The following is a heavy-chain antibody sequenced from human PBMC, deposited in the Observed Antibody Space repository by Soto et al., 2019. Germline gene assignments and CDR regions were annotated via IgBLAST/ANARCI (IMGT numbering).Heavy chain of an antibody. D-gene: IGHD6-6*01. J-gene: IGHJ4*02. V-gene: IGHV1-18*04. CDR1: GYAFSDHG. CDR2: ISAYNGNT. CDR3: ARDHRYSSSFFDS. Sequence: QVRLVLSGDELKKPGASMKVSCKASGYAFSDHGISWVRQAPGQVLEWIGWISAYNGNTNYAQKFQGRVTVTTDAYTDTAYMEVRSLTSDDTAVYYCARDHRYSSSFFDSWSQGTLITVSS.